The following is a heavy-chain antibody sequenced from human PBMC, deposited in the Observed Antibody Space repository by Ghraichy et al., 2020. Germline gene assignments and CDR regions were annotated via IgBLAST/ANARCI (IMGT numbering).Heavy chain of an antibody. CDR3: ARGVVDYVWGSYRSPYRFDP. CDR2: INHSGST. J-gene: IGHJ5*02. V-gene: IGHV4-34*01. D-gene: IGHD3-16*02. Sequence: ETLYLTCAVYGGSFSGYYWSWIRQPPGKGLEWIGEINHSGSTNYNPSLKSRVTISVDTSKNQFSLKLSFVTAADTAVYYCARGVVDYVWGSYRSPYRFDPWGQGTLVTVSS. CDR1: GGSFSGYY.